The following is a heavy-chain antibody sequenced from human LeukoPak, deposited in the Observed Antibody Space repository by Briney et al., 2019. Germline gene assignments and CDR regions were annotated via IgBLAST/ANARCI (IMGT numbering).Heavy chain of an antibody. CDR3: ARGYSSYYPDAFDI. CDR1: RFTFTDYG. Sequence: SGGSLRLSCAASRFTFTDYGMHWVRQPPGKGLERVALIWYDGSGKYYADSVKGRFTISRDNAKNSLYLQINSLRAEDTAVYYCARGYSSYYPDAFDIWGQGTMVTVSS. D-gene: IGHD5-12*01. J-gene: IGHJ3*02. CDR2: IWYDGSGK. V-gene: IGHV3-33*01.